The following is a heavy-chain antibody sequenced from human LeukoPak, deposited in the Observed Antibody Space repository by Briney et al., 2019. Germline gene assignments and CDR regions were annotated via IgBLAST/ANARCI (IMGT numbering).Heavy chain of an antibody. CDR2: IKTDGSQI. V-gene: IGHV3-7*01. CDR3: ARVGARLGAFDI. D-gene: IGHD6-25*01. CDR1: GFTFSSYW. Sequence: GGSLRLSCVASGFTFSSYWMTWVRQAPGKGLEWVANIKTDGSQIYYVDSVKGRFTISRDNARNTLYLQMNSLRAEDTAVYYCARVGARLGAFDIWGQGTMVTVSS. J-gene: IGHJ3*02.